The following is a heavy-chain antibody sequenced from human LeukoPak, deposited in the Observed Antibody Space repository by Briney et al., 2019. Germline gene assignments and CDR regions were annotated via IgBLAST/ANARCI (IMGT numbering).Heavy chain of an antibody. D-gene: IGHD3-10*01. Sequence: ASVKVSCKASGYSFSDYFIHWVRQAPGQGLEWMGRVNPNSGDTNYVQKFQDRVTMTRDTSISTVYMEVTSLRSDDTAMYYCARGRAGGFDLWGQGTLVTVSS. CDR1: GYSFSDYF. CDR3: ARGRAGGFDL. CDR2: VNPNSGDT. V-gene: IGHV1-2*06. J-gene: IGHJ5*02.